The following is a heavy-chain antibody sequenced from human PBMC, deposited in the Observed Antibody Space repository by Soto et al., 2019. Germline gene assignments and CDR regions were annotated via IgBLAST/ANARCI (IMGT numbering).Heavy chain of an antibody. CDR2: INHSGST. Sequence: SETLSLTCAVYGGSFRGYYWSWIRQPPGKGLEWIGEINHSGSTNYNPSLKSRVTISVDTSKNQFSLKLSSVTAADTAVYYCAREIPPDDTAMGVYYYGMDVWGQGTTVTVSS. CDR1: GGSFRGYY. D-gene: IGHD5-18*01. J-gene: IGHJ6*02. CDR3: AREIPPDDTAMGVYYYGMDV. V-gene: IGHV4-34*01.